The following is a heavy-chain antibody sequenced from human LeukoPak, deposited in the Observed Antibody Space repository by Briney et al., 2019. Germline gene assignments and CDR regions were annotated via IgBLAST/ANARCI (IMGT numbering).Heavy chain of an antibody. J-gene: IGHJ4*02. CDR1: GFTFSSYS. CDR3: ARERRSGFDY. Sequence: GGSLRLSCAASGFTFSSYSMNWVRQAPGKGLEWVSSISSSYIYYADSVKGRFTISRDNAKNSLYLQMNSLRAEDTAVYYCARERRSGFDYWGQGTLVTVSS. CDR2: ISSSYI. V-gene: IGHV3-21*01.